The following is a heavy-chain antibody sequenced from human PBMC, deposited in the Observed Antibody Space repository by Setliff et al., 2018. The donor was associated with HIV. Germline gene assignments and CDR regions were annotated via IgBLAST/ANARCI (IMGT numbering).Heavy chain of an antibody. CDR1: GFSLSTSGMC. D-gene: IGHD6-13*01. V-gene: IGHV2-70*17. CDR2: IDWDDDK. J-gene: IGHJ3*02. Sequence: GSGPTLVNPTQTLTLTCTFSGFSLSTSGMCVSWIRQPPGKALEWLARIDWDDDKFYSTSLRTRLTISKDTSKKQVVLTMTNMDPVDTATYYCARTRVAAAGVGFDIWGQGTMVT. CDR3: ARTRVAAAGVGFDI.